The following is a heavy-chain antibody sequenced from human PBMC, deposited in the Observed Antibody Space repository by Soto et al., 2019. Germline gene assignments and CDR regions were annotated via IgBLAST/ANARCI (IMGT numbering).Heavy chain of an antibody. J-gene: IGHJ5*02. D-gene: IGHD2-21*01. CDR1: GGSISGFY. Sequence: PSETLSLTCTVSGGSISGFYWSWIRQPPGKGLEWIGYIYYSGNTHYNPSLESRVTISVDTSKNQFSLNLRSVTAADTAVYYCARHVEGIVRLDPWGQGTLVTVSS. CDR2: IYYSGNT. CDR3: ARHVEGIVRLDP. V-gene: IGHV4-59*08.